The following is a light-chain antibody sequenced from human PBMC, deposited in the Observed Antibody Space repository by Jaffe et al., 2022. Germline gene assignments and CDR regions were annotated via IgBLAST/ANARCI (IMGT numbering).Light chain of an antibody. CDR1: SGSVSTSYY. Sequence: QTVVTQEPSFSVSPGGTVTLTCDLTSGSVSTSYYPSWYQQTPGQAPRTLLYSTNTRSSGVPDRFSGSILGNKAALTITGAQADDESDYYCVLYMGSGIWVFGGGTKLTVL. CDR3: VLYMGSGIWV. CDR2: STN. J-gene: IGLJ3*02. V-gene: IGLV8-61*01.